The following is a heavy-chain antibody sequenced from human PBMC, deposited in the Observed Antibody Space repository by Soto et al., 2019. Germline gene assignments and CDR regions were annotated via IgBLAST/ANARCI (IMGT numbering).Heavy chain of an antibody. CDR2: INVGNGNT. D-gene: IGHD3-10*01. Sequence: ASVKVSCKASGYTFTSYAMHWVRQAPGQRLEWIGWINVGNGNTKYAQKFQERVTITRDMSTSTAYMELSSLRSEDTAVYYCAATFTMVRGVIKYYFDYWGQGTLVTVSS. J-gene: IGHJ4*02. CDR1: GYTFTSYA. CDR3: AATFTMVRGVIKYYFDY. V-gene: IGHV1-3*01.